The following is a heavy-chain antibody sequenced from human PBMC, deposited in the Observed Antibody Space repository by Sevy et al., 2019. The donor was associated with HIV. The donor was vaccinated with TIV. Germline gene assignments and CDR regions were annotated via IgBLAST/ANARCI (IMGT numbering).Heavy chain of an antibody. CDR3: ARVGLARYFFDS. V-gene: IGHV4-59*13. CDR2: IYSSGST. J-gene: IGHJ4*02. Sequence: SETLSLTCTVSGGSISSYYWSWSRQPPGKGLEWVGYIYSSGSTNYNPSLKSRVTISVDTSKNQFSLKLSSVTAADTAVYYCARVGLARYFFDSWGQGNLVTVSS. CDR1: GGSISSYY.